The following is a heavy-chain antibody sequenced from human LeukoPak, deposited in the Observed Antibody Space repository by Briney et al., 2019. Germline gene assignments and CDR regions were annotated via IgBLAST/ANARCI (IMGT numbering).Heavy chain of an antibody. CDR2: ISAYNGNT. CDR3: ARARGYCSGGSCRHFDY. D-gene: IGHD2-15*01. J-gene: IGHJ4*02. Sequence: ASVKVSCKASGYTFSSYGIIWVRQAPGQGLEWMGWISAYNGNTNYAQKVQGRVTMTTDTSTSTAYMELRSLRSDDTAVYYCARARGYCSGGSCRHFDYWGQGTLVTVSS. CDR1: GYTFSSYG. V-gene: IGHV1-18*04.